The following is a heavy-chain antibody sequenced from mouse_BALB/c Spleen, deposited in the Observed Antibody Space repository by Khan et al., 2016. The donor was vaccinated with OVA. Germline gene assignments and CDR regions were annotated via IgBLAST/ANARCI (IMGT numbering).Heavy chain of an antibody. J-gene: IGHJ4*01. CDR2: INTYSGEA. Sequence: QIQLVQSGPELKKPGETVKISCKASGYTFKNYGMNWVKQAPGKGLKWMGWINTYSGEATYADDFKGRFALSLATSARLAELQINNRKNVDMATYFGARSEYYGGSYYVFDYWGHGTSVTVSS. D-gene: IGHD1-1*01. V-gene: IGHV9-1*02. CDR3: ARSEYYGGSYYVFDY. CDR1: GYTFKNYG.